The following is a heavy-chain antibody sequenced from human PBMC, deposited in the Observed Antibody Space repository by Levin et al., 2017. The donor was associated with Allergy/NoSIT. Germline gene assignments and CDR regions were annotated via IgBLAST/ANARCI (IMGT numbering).Heavy chain of an antibody. CDR1: GGSMSTYY. J-gene: IGHJ4*02. D-gene: IGHD3-9*01. CDR3: ARGGAYFDWSYFDC. V-gene: IGHV4-59*01. CDR2: TSYTGRT. Sequence: PSETLSLTCTVSGGSMSTYYWSWIRQPPGKGLEWIGYTSYTGRTSDNPSLKSRVTISIDTSKNQFSLKLTSVTATDTAVYYCARGGAYFDWSYFDCWGQGTLVTVSS.